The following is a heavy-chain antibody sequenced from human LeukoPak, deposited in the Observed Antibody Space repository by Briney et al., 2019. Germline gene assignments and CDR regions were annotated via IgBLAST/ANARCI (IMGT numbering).Heavy chain of an antibody. CDR1: GFTFDDYG. J-gene: IGHJ3*02. CDR3: ARGGVFWSGPDAFDI. D-gene: IGHD3-3*01. Sequence: GGSLRLSCAASGFTFDDYGMSWVRQAPGKGLEWVSGINWNGGSTGYADSVKGRFTISRDNAKNSLYLQMNSLRAEDTALYHCARGGVFWSGPDAFDIWGQGTMVTVSS. CDR2: INWNGGST. V-gene: IGHV3-20*01.